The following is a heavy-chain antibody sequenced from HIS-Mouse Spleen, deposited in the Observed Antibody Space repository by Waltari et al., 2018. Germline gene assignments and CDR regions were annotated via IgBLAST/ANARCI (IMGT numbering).Heavy chain of an antibody. D-gene: IGHD4-4*01. Sequence: QVQLVQSGAEVKKPGPSVKVSCKASGYTFPSYDINWVRQATGQGLEWMGWRNPNSGNTGYAQKFQGRVTMTRNTSISTAYMELSSLRSEDTAVYYCARDSKRKSNPPAFDIWGQGTMVTVSS. CDR3: ARDSKRKSNPPAFDI. V-gene: IGHV1-8*01. J-gene: IGHJ3*02. CDR1: GYTFPSYD. CDR2: RNPNSGNT.